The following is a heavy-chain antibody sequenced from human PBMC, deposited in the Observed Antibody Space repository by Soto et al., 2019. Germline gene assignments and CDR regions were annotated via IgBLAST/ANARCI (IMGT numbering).Heavy chain of an antibody. D-gene: IGHD6-13*01. Sequence: PSGNLSLTCAVSGGSISSTNWWTLVRQSPGRGLEWIGEIYHSGTTNYSPSLKSRVNIAVDMSTNHFSLTLISVTAADTAVYYCAFPATADFDYWGKGILVTVSS. CDR3: AFPATADFDY. CDR1: GGSISSTNW. V-gene: IGHV4-4*02. J-gene: IGHJ4*02. CDR2: IYHSGTT.